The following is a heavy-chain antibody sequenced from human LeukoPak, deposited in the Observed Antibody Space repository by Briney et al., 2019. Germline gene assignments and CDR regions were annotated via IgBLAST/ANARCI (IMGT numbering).Heavy chain of an antibody. V-gene: IGHV4-39*07. CDR3: ARIVGAPNWFDP. CDR2: IYYSGST. CDR1: GGSIASSSYY. J-gene: IGHJ5*02. Sequence: SETLSLTCTVSGGSIASSSYYWGWIRQPPGKGLDWIGSIYYSGSTYYSPSLKSRLTVSVDTSKNRFSLRLSSVTAADTAVYYCARIVGAPNWFDPWGQGTLVTVSS. D-gene: IGHD1-26*01.